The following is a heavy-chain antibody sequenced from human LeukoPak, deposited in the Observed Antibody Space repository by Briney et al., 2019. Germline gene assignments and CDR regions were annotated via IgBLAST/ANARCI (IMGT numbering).Heavy chain of an antibody. CDR2: IYNGGST. V-gene: IGHV3-53*01. D-gene: IGHD3-10*01. CDR1: GFTVSSNY. Sequence: GGSLRLSCAVSGFTVSSNYMSWVRQAPGKGLEWVSDIYNGGSTYYADSVKGRFTISRDSSKSTLYLQMNSLKTEDTAVYYCTAPDLANNYYGPLTFDYWGQGTLVTVSS. J-gene: IGHJ4*02. CDR3: TAPDLANNYYGPLTFDY.